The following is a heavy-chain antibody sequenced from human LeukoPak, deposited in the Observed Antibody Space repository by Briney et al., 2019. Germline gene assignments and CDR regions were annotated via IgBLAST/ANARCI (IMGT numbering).Heavy chain of an antibody. CDR1: GGSISSYY. CDR3: ARVAFVMTTVTTLYYFDY. V-gene: IGHV4-59*01. Sequence: KPSETLSLTCTVSGGSISSYYWSWIRQPPGNGLEWIGYIYYSGSTNYNPSLKSRVTISVDTSKNQFSLKLSSVTAADTAVYYCARVAFVMTTVTTLYYFDYWGQGTLVTVSS. D-gene: IGHD4-17*01. J-gene: IGHJ4*02. CDR2: IYYSGST.